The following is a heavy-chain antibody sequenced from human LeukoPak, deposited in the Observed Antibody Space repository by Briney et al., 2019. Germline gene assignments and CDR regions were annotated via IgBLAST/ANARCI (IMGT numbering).Heavy chain of an antibody. V-gene: IGHV1-69*05. CDR3: ARGAALGRYNWFDP. Sequence: SVEVSCKASGGTFSSYAISWVRQAPGQGLVWMGGIIPIFGTANYAQKFQGRVTITTDESTSTAYMELSSLRSEDTAVYYCARGAALGRYNWFDPWGQGTLVTVSS. J-gene: IGHJ5*02. CDR1: GGTFSSYA. D-gene: IGHD1-26*01. CDR2: IIPIFGTA.